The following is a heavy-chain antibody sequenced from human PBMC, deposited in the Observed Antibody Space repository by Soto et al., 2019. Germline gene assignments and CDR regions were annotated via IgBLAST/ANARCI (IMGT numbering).Heavy chain of an antibody. Sequence: VGSLRLSCASSVFTFSSYAMHCVRQSPGKGPEWVAVISYDGSNKYYADSVKGRFTISRDNSKNTLYLQMNSLRAEDTAVYYCARDFEWYSRRWEFDDWGQGTLVIVS. CDR3: ARDFEWYSRRWEFDD. V-gene: IGHV3-30-3*01. CDR2: ISYDGSNK. D-gene: IGHD6-19*01. J-gene: IGHJ4*02. CDR1: VFTFSSYA.